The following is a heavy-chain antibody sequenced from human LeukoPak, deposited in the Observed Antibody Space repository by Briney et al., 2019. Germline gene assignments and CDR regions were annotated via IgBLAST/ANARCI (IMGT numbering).Heavy chain of an antibody. Sequence: PAGGSLRLSCVAPGFTFTSYAMSWVRQAPGKGLEWVSAISGSGGSTYYADSVKGRFTISRDNSKNTLYLQMNSLRAEDTAVYYCAKDLGDYYDSSGYYFDAFDIWGQGTMVTVSS. D-gene: IGHD3-22*01. V-gene: IGHV3-23*01. CDR3: AKDLGDYYDSSGYYFDAFDI. J-gene: IGHJ3*02. CDR2: ISGSGGST. CDR1: GFTFTSYA.